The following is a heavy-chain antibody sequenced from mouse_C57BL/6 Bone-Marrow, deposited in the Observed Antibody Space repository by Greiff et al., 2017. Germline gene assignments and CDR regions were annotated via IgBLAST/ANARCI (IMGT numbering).Heavy chain of an antibody. CDR2: SRTKANDYTT. CDR3: ARVPGGGYAMDY. Sequence: EVQLVESGGGLVQSGRSLRLSCATSGFTFSDFYMEWVRQAPGKGLEWIAASRTKANDYTTEYSASVKGRFIVSRDTSQSILYLQMNALRAEDTAIYYCARVPGGGYAMDYWGQGTLVTVSS. J-gene: IGHJ4*01. CDR1: GFTFSDFY. V-gene: IGHV7-1*01.